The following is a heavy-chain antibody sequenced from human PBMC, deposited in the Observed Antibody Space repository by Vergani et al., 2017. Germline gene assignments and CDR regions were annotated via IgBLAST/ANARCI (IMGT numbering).Heavy chain of an antibody. CDR3: AKDVGDYYDSSGYYYHGYFQH. D-gene: IGHD3-22*01. V-gene: IGHV3-43*02. CDR2: ISGDGGST. J-gene: IGHJ1*01. Sequence: EVQLVESGGGVVQPGGSLRLSCAASGFTFDDYAMHWVRQAPGKGLEWVSLISGDGGSTYYADSVKGRFTISRDNSKNSLYLQMNSLRTEDTALYYCAKDVGDYYDSSGYYYHGYFQHWGQGTLVTVSS. CDR1: GFTFDDYA.